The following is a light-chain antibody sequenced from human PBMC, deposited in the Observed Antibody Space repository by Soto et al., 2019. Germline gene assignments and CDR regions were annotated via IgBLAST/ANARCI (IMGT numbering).Light chain of an antibody. CDR1: SSDVGNYNF. V-gene: IGLV2-14*01. Sequence: QSVLTQPASVSGSPGQSITISCTGTSSDVGNYNFVSWYQHHAGTAPKLIIYQVTNRPSGVSDRFSGSKSGDTASLTISGLQAEDEADYYCTSYTAFSTDILFGGGTQLTVL. CDR3: TSYTAFSTDIL. CDR2: QVT. J-gene: IGLJ2*01.